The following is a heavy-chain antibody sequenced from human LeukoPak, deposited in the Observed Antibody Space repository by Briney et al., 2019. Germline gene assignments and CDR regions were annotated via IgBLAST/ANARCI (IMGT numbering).Heavy chain of an antibody. Sequence: GGSLGLSCAASGFTFNSFRMNWVRQAPDKGLEWVSSISSSSNFIYYADSVRGRFTISRDNAKNSLYLQMNSLRAEDTAVYYCVREYSGWLAAAGAWGRGVLVTVSS. D-gene: IGHD6-13*01. CDR3: VREYSGWLAAAGA. CDR2: ISSSSNFI. J-gene: IGHJ4*02. V-gene: IGHV3-21*01. CDR1: GFTFNSFR.